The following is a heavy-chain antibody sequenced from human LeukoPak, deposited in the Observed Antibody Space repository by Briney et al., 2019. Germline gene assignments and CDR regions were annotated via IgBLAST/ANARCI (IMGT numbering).Heavy chain of an antibody. D-gene: IGHD5-18*01. V-gene: IGHV3-7*01. CDR3: ARDLAYSRLDY. J-gene: IGHJ4*02. Sequence: QPGGSLRLSCVASGFTFSHSWMDWVRQAPGKGLEWVASINPDGNKKYSADSVKGRFTISRDNAENSLYLQMNSLRVEDTAFYYCARDLAYSRLDYWGQGMLVTVSS. CDR1: GFTFSHSW. CDR2: INPDGNKK.